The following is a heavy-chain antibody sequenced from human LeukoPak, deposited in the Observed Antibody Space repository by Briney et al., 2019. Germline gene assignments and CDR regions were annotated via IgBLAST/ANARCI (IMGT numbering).Heavy chain of an antibody. CDR3: ARDFSSGNSCLLY. V-gene: IGHV1-18*01. Sequence: GASVKVSCKASGYTFASYGISWVRQAPGQGLEWMGWISAYNRNTNYAQNLQGRVTMATDTSTSTAYMELRSLRSDDTAVYYCARDFSSGNSCLLYWGQGTLVTVSS. D-gene: IGHD2-2*01. J-gene: IGHJ4*02. CDR1: GYTFASYG. CDR2: ISAYNRNT.